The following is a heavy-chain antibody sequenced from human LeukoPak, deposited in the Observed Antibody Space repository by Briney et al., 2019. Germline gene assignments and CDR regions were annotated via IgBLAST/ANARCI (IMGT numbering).Heavy chain of an antibody. CDR2: ISPYNGNT. D-gene: IGHD3-3*01. CDR3: ARDLSSRNPTYYDFWSGYVFVNYYYYYYMDV. J-gene: IGHJ6*03. Sequence: ASVKVSCKASGYTFTSYGISWVRQAPGQGLEWMGWISPYNGNTNYAPNLQGRVTMTTDTSTSTAYMELRSLRSDDTAVYYCARDLSSRNPTYYDFWSGYVFVNYYYYYYMDVWGKGTTVTVSS. V-gene: IGHV1-18*01. CDR1: GYTFTSYG.